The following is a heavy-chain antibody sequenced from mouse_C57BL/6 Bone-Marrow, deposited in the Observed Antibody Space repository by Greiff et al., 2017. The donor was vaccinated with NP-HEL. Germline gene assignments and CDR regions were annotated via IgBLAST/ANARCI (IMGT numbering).Heavy chain of an antibody. CDR2: INPNNGGT. V-gene: IGHV1-26*01. D-gene: IGHD2-4*01. J-gene: IGHJ1*03. CDR3: ARSGDYDVHWYFDV. CDR1: GYTFTDYY. Sequence: EVQLQQSGPELVKPGASVKISCKASGYTFTDYYMNWVKQSHGKSLEWIGDINPNNGGTSYNQKFKGKATLTVDKSSSTAYMELRSLTSEDSAVYYCARSGDYDVHWYFDVWGTGTTVTVSS.